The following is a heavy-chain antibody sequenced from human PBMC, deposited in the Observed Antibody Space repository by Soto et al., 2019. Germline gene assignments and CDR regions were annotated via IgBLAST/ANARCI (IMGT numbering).Heavy chain of an antibody. D-gene: IGHD1-7*01. Sequence: GGSLRLSCAASGFTFSSYGIHWVRQAPGKGLXWVXVIXXDXXXXXYXXSVKGRFTISRDNSKNTLYLQMNSLRAEDTAVYYCARATGTRYGMDVWGQGTTVTVSS. CDR1: GFTFSSYG. CDR3: ARATGTRYGMDV. V-gene: IGHV3-33*01. J-gene: IGHJ6*02. CDR2: IXXDXXXX.